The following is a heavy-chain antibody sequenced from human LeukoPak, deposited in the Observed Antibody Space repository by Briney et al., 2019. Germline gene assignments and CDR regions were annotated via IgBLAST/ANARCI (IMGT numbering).Heavy chain of an antibody. CDR2: ISYDGNNK. D-gene: IGHD1-14*01. Sequence: GGSLRLSCAASGFTFSHYAIHWVRQAPGKGLEWVAVISYDGNNKYYADSVKGRFTISRDNSKNTLYLQMNSLRAEDTAVYYCARETEEAFDVWGQGTMVTVSS. CDR3: ARETEEAFDV. CDR1: GFTFSHYA. J-gene: IGHJ3*01. V-gene: IGHV3-30-3*01.